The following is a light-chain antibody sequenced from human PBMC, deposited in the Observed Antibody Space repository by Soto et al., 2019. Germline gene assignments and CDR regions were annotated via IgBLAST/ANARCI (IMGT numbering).Light chain of an antibody. V-gene: IGKV3-20*01. Sequence: EIVLTQSPGTLSLSPGERATLSCRASQSVSSSYLAWYQQKPGQAPRLLIYGASSRATGIPDRFSGSGSGTDFTLPISRLEPEDFAVYYCQQYGNSPWTFGQGTKVEIK. J-gene: IGKJ1*01. CDR2: GAS. CDR3: QQYGNSPWT. CDR1: QSVSSSY.